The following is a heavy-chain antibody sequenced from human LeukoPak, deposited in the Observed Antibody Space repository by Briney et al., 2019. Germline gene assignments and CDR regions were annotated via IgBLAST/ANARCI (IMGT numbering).Heavy chain of an antibody. CDR2: INDSGRI. CDR3: ARRWNYGRNYYIDV. V-gene: IGHV4-34*01. D-gene: IGHD1-7*01. Sequence: PSETLSLTCAVYGGSFSNYYWSWIRQPPGKGLEWIGEINDSGRINYNPSPMSRVTVSVDTPKNQFSLRLTSVTATDTAVYCCARRWNYGRNYYIDVWGNGATVSVSS. J-gene: IGHJ6*03. CDR1: GGSFSNYY.